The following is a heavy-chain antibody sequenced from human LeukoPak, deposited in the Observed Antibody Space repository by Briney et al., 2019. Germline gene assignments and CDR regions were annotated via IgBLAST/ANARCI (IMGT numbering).Heavy chain of an antibody. CDR2: INSDGSST. J-gene: IGHJ4*02. CDR1: GFTFSSYW. D-gene: IGHD3-9*01. Sequence: GGSLRLSCAASGFTFSSYWMHWVRQAPGKGLVWVSRINSDGSSTSYADSVKGRFTISRDNAKNTLYLQMNSLRAEDTAVYYCARSPTYYDILTGYYPAYYFDCWGQGTLVTVSS. V-gene: IGHV3-74*01. CDR3: ARSPTYYDILTGYYPAYYFDC.